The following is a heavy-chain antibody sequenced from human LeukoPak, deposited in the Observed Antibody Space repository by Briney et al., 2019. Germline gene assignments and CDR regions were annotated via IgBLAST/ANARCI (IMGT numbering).Heavy chain of an antibody. J-gene: IGHJ4*02. V-gene: IGHV3-20*04. CDR2: INRNGNST. CDR1: GFTFDDYG. CDR3: ARGFRNGPFDC. Sequence: GGSLRLSCEASGFTFDDYGMSWVRQLPGKGLEWVSGINRNGNSTDYAGSVKGRFTISRDNAKNSHFLQMNSLRVEDTALYYCARGFRNGPFDCWGQGTLVTVSS. D-gene: IGHD2-8*01.